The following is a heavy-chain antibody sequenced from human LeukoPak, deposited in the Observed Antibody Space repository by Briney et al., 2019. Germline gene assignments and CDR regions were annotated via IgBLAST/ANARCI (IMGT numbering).Heavy chain of an antibody. CDR2: IDYSGST. J-gene: IGHJ5*02. Sequence: SETLSLTCTVSGGSISSSSYYWGWIRQPPGKGLEWIGSIDYSGSTYYNPSLKSRATISVDTSKNQFSLKLSSVTAAATAVYYCARQESSDIVATIFGWFDPWGQGTLVTVSS. V-gene: IGHV4-39*01. D-gene: IGHD5-12*01. CDR3: ARQESSDIVATIFGWFDP. CDR1: GGSISSSSYY.